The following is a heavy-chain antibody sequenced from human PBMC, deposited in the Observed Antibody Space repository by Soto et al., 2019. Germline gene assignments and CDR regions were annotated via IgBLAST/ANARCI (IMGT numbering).Heavy chain of an antibody. CDR2: IYYSGST. D-gene: IGHD3-3*01. V-gene: IGHV4-59*01. J-gene: IGHJ5*02. CDR1: GGSISSYY. Sequence: QVQLQESGPGLVKPSETLSLTCTVSGGSISSYYWSWIRQPPGKGLEWIGYIYYSGSTNYNPSLKSRVTISVDTSKNQFSLKLSSVTAADTAVYYCAREVTIFGVGRRTSNNWFDPWGQGTLVTVSS. CDR3: AREVTIFGVGRRTSNNWFDP.